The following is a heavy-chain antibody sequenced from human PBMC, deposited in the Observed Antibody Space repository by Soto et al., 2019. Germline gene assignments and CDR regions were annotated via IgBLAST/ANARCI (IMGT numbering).Heavy chain of an antibody. J-gene: IGHJ4*02. Sequence: SETLSLTCTVSGGSISSGGYYWSWIRHHPGKGLEWIGYIYYSGSTYYNPSIKRRATIIVDTYKNHFSLQMSSVTAADTAVYYCARETRGIAVRGSLDYWGKGTLVTVSS. CDR3: ARETRGIAVRGSLDY. V-gene: IGHV4-31*03. D-gene: IGHD6-19*01. CDR2: IYYSGST. CDR1: GGSISSGGYY.